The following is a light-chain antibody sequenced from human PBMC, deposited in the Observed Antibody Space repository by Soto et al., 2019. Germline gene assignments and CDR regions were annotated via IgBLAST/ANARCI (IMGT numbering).Light chain of an antibody. J-gene: IGKJ2*01. Sequence: EIVLTQSPATLSLSPGERATRSCRASQSVSTYLAWYQQKLGQAPRLLIYDASSRATGIPARVSGSGSGTDFALNIISLEPEDFAVYYCQQRSNWPRYTFGQGTKLEIK. CDR1: QSVSTY. V-gene: IGKV3-11*01. CDR2: DAS. CDR3: QQRSNWPRYT.